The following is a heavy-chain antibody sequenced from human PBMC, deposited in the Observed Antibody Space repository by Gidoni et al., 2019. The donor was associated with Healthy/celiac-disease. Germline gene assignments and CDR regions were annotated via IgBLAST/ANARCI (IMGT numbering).Heavy chain of an antibody. CDR2: IIPIFGTA. V-gene: IGHV1-69*01. D-gene: IGHD3-22*01. Sequence: QVQLVQSGAEVTKPVSSVKVSCKASGGTFSSYAISWVRQAPGQGLEWMGGIIPIFGTANYAQKFQGRVTITADESTSTAYMELSSLRSEDTAVYYCARDFSYDSSGYSDYWGQGTLVTVSS. J-gene: IGHJ4*02. CDR3: ARDFSYDSSGYSDY. CDR1: GGTFSSYA.